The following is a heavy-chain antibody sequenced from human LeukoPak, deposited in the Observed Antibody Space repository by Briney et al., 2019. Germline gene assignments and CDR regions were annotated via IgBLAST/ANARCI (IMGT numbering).Heavy chain of an antibody. D-gene: IGHD2-2*01. CDR1: GYTFTSYD. Sequence: GASVKVSCKASGYTFTSYDINWVRQATGQGLEWMGWMNPKSGNTGYAQKFQGRVTMTRNTSISTAYMELSSLRSEDTAVYYCARVGGKVVPAATRTEIYYFDYWGQGTLVTVSS. V-gene: IGHV1-8*01. CDR2: MNPKSGNT. J-gene: IGHJ4*02. CDR3: ARVGGKVVPAATRTEIYYFDY.